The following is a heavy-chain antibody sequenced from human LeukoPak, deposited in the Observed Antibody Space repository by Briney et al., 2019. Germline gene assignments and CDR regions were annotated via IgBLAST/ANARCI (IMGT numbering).Heavy chain of an antibody. J-gene: IGHJ5*02. CDR2: IYTSGST. CDR1: GGSISSGSYY. CDR3: ARDGTLLWFGGLLSGWFDP. D-gene: IGHD3-10*01. Sequence: PSETLSLTCTVSGGSISSGSYYWSWIRQPAGKGLEWIGRIYTSGSTNYNPSLKSRVTISVDTSKNQFSLKLSSVTAADTAVYYCARDGTLLWFGGLLSGWFDPWGQGTLVTVSS. V-gene: IGHV4-61*02.